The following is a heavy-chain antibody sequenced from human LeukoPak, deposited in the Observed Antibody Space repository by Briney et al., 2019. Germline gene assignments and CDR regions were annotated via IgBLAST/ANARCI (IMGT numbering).Heavy chain of an antibody. CDR2: IYYTGST. V-gene: IGHV4-61*01. J-gene: IGHJ3*02. D-gene: IGHD3-10*01. Sequence: PSETLSLTCTVSGGSVSSGSYYWSWIRQPPGTGLEWIGYIYYTGSTSYNPSLKSRVTISMDTSKNQFSLKLSSVTAADSAVYYCARSDYSGSGTYTEFDAFDIWGQGPMVTVSS. CDR3: ARSDYSGSGTYTEFDAFDI. CDR1: GGSVSSGSYY.